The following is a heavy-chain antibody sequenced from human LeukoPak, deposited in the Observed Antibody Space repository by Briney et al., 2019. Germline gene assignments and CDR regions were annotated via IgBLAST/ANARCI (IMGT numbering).Heavy chain of an antibody. J-gene: IGHJ4*02. CDR1: GFTFSSYA. D-gene: IGHD4-17*01. V-gene: IGHV3-23*01. CDR2: ISGSGGST. Sequence: GGSLRLSCAASGFTFSSYAMSWVRQAPGKGLEWVSAISGSGGSTYYADSVKGRFTISRDNSKNTLYLQMNSLRAEDTAVYYCAKGVLHTGHDYGSFDYWGQGTLVTVSS. CDR3: AKGVLHTGHDYGSFDY.